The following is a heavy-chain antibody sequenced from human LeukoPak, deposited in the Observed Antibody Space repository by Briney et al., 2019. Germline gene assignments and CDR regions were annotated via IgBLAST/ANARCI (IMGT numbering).Heavy chain of an antibody. Sequence: ASVTVSYKASRYIFTGFNFHWVRQAPGQGLEWMGRINADSGGTDLAQKFQGRITMTRDTSVSTTYMELTGLISDDTAIYYCARQADYLDNSGHYYVGGLNPWGRGTLVTVSS. CDR3: ARQADYLDNSGHYYVGGLNP. V-gene: IGHV1-2*06. CDR2: INADSGGT. J-gene: IGHJ5*02. CDR1: RYIFTGFN. D-gene: IGHD3-22*01.